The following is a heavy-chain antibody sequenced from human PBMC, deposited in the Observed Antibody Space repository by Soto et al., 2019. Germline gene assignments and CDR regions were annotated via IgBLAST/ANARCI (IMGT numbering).Heavy chain of an antibody. CDR3: ARGDYSDLHDY. V-gene: IGHV1-3*01. J-gene: IGHJ4*02. CDR1: GYTFTSYA. D-gene: IGHD3-22*01. CDR2: INAGNGNT. Sequence: QVQLVQSGAEVKKPGASVKVSCKASGYTFTSYAMHWVRQAPGQRLEWMGWINAGNGNTKYSQKFQGRVTITRDTSASTAYMELSSLRYEDMAVYYCARGDYSDLHDYWGQGTLVTVSS.